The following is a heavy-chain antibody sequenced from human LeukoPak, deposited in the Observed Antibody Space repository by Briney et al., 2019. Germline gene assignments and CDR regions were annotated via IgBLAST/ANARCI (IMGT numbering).Heavy chain of an antibody. Sequence: SETLSLTCTVSGGSISNYYWSWIRQPPGKGLQWIGSIRYGVSTHSNPSLQSRVTISVDTSKNQFSLKLSSVTAADTAMYYCAKYAALTGPNWLDTWGQGILVTVSS. CDR1: GGSISNYY. J-gene: IGHJ5*02. D-gene: IGHD3-9*01. CDR2: IRYGVST. V-gene: IGHV4-59*01. CDR3: AKYAALTGPNWLDT.